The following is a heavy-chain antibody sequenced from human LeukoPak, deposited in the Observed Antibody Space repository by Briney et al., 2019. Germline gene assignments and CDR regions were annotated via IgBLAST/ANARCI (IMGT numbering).Heavy chain of an antibody. CDR3: AKEGEGLRFLEWPLPNYYGTDV. CDR1: GFTFSNYA. Sequence: GGSLRLSCAASGFTFSNYAMSWVRQAPGKGLEWVSAISGSGGSTYYADSVKGRFTISRDNSKNTLYLQMNSLRAEDTAVYYCAKEGEGLRFLEWPLPNYYGTDVWGQGTTVTVSS. V-gene: IGHV3-23*01. CDR2: ISGSGGST. J-gene: IGHJ6*02. D-gene: IGHD3-3*01.